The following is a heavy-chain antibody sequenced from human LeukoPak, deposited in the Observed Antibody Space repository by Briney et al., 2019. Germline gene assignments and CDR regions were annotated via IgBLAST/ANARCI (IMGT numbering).Heavy chain of an antibody. D-gene: IGHD4-23*01. CDR1: GGSFSGYY. J-gene: IGHJ5*02. Sequence: SETLSLTCAVYGGSFSGYYWSWIRQPPGKGLEWIGEINHSGSTNYNPSLKSRVTISVDTSKNQFSLKLSSVTAADTAVYYCARWASVGWFDPWGQGTLVTVSS. CDR3: ARWASVGWFDP. V-gene: IGHV4-34*01. CDR2: INHSGST.